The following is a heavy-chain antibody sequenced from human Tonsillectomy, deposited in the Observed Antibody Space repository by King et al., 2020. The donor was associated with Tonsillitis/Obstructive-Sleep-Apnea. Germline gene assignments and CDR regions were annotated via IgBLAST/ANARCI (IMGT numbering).Heavy chain of an antibody. Sequence: QLVQSGAEVKKPGESLRISCMGSGYSFTIYWISWVRQMPGKGLEWMGTIDPSDSYTNYSPSFQGHVTISADKSISSAYLQWSSLKASDTAMYYCASHTGYTNGYRYGMDVWGQGTTVTVSS. D-gene: IGHD2-8*01. CDR3: ASHTGYTNGYRYGMDV. V-gene: IGHV5-10-1*01. CDR2: IDPSDSYT. J-gene: IGHJ6*02. CDR1: GYSFTIYW.